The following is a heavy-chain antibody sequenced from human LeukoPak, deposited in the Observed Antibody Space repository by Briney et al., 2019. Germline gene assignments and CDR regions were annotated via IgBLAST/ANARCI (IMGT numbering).Heavy chain of an antibody. Sequence: SETLSLTCTVSGGSISSYYWSWIRQPPGKGLEWIGYIYYSGSTNYNPSLKSRVTISVDTSKNQFSLKLSSVTAADTAVYYCARGGEIVVVPAAHPYFDYWGQGTLVTVSS. CDR2: IYYSGST. J-gene: IGHJ4*02. D-gene: IGHD2-2*01. V-gene: IGHV4-59*01. CDR1: GGSISSYY. CDR3: ARGGEIVVVPAAHPYFDY.